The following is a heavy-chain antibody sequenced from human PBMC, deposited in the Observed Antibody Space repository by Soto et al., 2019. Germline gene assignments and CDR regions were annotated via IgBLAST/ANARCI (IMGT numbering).Heavy chain of an antibody. CDR1: GFTFSRYS. J-gene: IGHJ3*02. Sequence: GGSLRLSCAASGFTFSRYSMNWVRQAPGKGLEWVSSISSSSSYIYYADSVKGRFTISRDNAKNSLYLQMNSLRAEDTAVYYCARDNYYDSSGYYLIGNAFDIWGQGTMVTVSS. CDR2: ISSSSSYI. D-gene: IGHD3-22*01. V-gene: IGHV3-21*01. CDR3: ARDNYYDSSGYYLIGNAFDI.